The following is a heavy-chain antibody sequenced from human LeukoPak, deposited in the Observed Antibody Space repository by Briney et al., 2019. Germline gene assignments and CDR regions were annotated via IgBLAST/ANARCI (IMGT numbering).Heavy chain of an antibody. J-gene: IGHJ4*02. V-gene: IGHV3-23*01. CDR3: AKWPNYGSGSSLDY. CDR1: GFIFSTYA. CDR2: ISGSGDKT. D-gene: IGHD3-10*01. Sequence: GGSLRLSCAASGFIFSTYAMTWVRQAPGKGLEWVSAISGSGDKTHYADPVKGRFTISRDNSKNTLYLQMNSLRAEDTAVYYCAKWPNYGSGSSLDYWGQGTLVTVSS.